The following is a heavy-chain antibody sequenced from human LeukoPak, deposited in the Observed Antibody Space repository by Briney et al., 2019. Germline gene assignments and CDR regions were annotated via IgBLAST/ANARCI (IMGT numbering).Heavy chain of an antibody. CDR1: GYTFTGYY. Sequence: GASVKVSCKASGYTFTGYYMHWVRQAPGQGREWMGWSNPNSGGTNYARKSQGRVTMTRDTSISTAYMELSRLRSDDTAVYYCARGGDCYSSENDAFDIWGQGTMVTVSS. J-gene: IGHJ3*02. CDR2: SNPNSGGT. CDR3: ARGGDCYSSENDAFDI. V-gene: IGHV1-2*02. D-gene: IGHD2-21*02.